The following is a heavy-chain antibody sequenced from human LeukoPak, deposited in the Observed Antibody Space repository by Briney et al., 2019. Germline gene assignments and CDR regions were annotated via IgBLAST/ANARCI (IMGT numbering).Heavy chain of an antibody. CDR1: GFTFSSYA. CDR3: ARPNYYGSGTYYPDY. V-gene: IGHV3-23*01. J-gene: IGHJ4*02. Sequence: PGGSLRLSCAASGFTFSSYAMSWVRQAPGKGLEWVSAISGSGGSTYYADSVKGRFTISRDNAKNTLYLQMNSLRAEDTAVYYCARPNYYGSGTYYPDYWGQGTLVTVSS. CDR2: ISGSGGST. D-gene: IGHD3-10*01.